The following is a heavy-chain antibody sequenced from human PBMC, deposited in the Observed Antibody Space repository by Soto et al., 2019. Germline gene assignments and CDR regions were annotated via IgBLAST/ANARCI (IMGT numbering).Heavy chain of an antibody. CDR3: ARDCSSKNCYPTPHYYGMDV. Sequence: QLVQSGAEVKKPGASVKVSCKASGYTFMNYALQWVRQAPGQSLEWMGWINAGNGDTIYSQKFQGRVTITRDTSARAAYMELSSLRSEDTAMYFCARDCSSKNCYPTPHYYGMDVWGQGTTVTVSS. D-gene: IGHD2-2*01. CDR2: INAGNGDT. V-gene: IGHV1-3*01. CDR1: GYTFMNYA. J-gene: IGHJ6*02.